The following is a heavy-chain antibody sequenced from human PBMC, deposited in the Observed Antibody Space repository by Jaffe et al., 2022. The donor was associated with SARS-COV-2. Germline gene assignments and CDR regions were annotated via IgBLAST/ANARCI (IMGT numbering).Heavy chain of an antibody. D-gene: IGHD3-22*01. CDR2: IRSKAYGGTT. CDR3: TRRGGYDSSGYYYVYLWDPRFDY. V-gene: IGHV3-49*05. CDR1: GFTFGDYA. Sequence: EVQLVESGGGLVKPGRSLRLSCTASGFTFGDYAMSWFRQAPGKGLEWVGFIRSKAYGGTTEYAASVKGRFTISRDDSKSIAYLQMNSLKTEDTAVYYCTRRGGYDSSGYYYVYLWDPRFDYWGQGTLVTVSS. J-gene: IGHJ4*02.